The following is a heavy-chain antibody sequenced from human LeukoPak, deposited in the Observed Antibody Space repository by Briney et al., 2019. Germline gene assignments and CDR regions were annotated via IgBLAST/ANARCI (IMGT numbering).Heavy chain of an antibody. Sequence: SETLSLICTVSGDSISSSSYYWSWIRQPPGKGLEWIGEINHSGSTNYNPSLKSRVTISVDTSKNQFSLKLSSVTAADTAVYYCARLRGYCSSTSCLTFDPWGQGTLVTVSS. CDR2: INHSGST. V-gene: IGHV4-39*07. J-gene: IGHJ5*02. D-gene: IGHD2-2*01. CDR1: GDSISSSSYY. CDR3: ARLRGYCSSTSCLTFDP.